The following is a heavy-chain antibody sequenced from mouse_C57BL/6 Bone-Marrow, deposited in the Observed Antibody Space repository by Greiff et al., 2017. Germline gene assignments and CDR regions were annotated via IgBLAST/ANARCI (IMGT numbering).Heavy chain of an antibody. CDR3: ASSRAWFAY. Sequence: QVQLQQPGAELVKPGASVKLSCKASGYTFTSYWMQWVKQRPGQGLEWIGEIDPSDSYTNYNQKFKGKATMTVDTSSSTAYMQLSSLTSADSAVYYCASSRAWFAYGGQGTLVTVTA. CDR2: IDPSDSYT. J-gene: IGHJ3*01. V-gene: IGHV1-50*01. CDR1: GYTFTSYW. D-gene: IGHD1-1*01.